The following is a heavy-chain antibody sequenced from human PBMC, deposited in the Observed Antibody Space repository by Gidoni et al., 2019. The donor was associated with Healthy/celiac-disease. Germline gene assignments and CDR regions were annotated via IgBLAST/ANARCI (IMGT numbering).Heavy chain of an antibody. V-gene: IGHV3-15*07. CDR2: IKSKTDGGTT. CDR1: TFSNAW. J-gene: IGHJ4*02. CDR3: TTGPYYYDSSGYYFVGGYYFDY. Sequence: TFSNAWMNWVRQAPGKGLEWVGRIKSKTDGGTTDYAAPVKGRFTISRDDSKNTLYLQMNSLKTEDTAVYYCTTGPYYYDSSGYYFVGGYYFDYWGQGTLVTVSS. D-gene: IGHD3-22*01.